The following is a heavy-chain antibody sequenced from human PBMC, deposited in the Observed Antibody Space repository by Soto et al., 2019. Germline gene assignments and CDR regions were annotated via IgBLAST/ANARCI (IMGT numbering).Heavy chain of an antibody. CDR3: ARDKDRLQLGGNYYYVMDV. CDR1: GGAFRTNA. J-gene: IGHJ6*02. D-gene: IGHD1-1*01. CDR2: IIPIFPTP. V-gene: IGHV1-69*12. Sequence: QVQLVQSGAEVKKPGSSVKISCKASGGAFRTNAFSWVRQAPGPGLEWMGGIIPIFPTPDYAQKFQGRVTIIADESTTTTYMELSSLRSEDTAMYYCARDKDRLQLGGNYYYVMDVWGQGTMVTVSS.